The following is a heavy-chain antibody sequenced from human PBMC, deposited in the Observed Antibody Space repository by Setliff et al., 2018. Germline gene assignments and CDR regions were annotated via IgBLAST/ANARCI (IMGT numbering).Heavy chain of an antibody. CDR1: GGSFSDYY. D-gene: IGHD3-22*01. CDR2: INHRGNT. V-gene: IGHV4-34*01. J-gene: IGHJ4*02. CDR3: ARESRYYYDNLGTLDY. Sequence: SETLSLTCAVYGGSFSDYYWSWIRQSPGKGLEWIGEINHRGNTNYNPSLKSRVTMSVDTSKNQFSLKLRSMTAADTAVYYCARESRYYYDNLGTLDYWGQGTLVTVSS.